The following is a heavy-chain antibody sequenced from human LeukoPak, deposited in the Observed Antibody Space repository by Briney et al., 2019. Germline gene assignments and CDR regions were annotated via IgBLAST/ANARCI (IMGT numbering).Heavy chain of an antibody. V-gene: IGHV4-39*07. CDR2: INHSGST. D-gene: IGHD6-6*01. J-gene: IGHJ4*02. Sequence: PLETLSLTCTVSGGSISSGGYYWSWIRQPPGKGLEWIGEINHSGSTNYNPSLKSRVTISVDTSKNQFSLKLSSVTAADTAVYYCARGVGNSSSAAGAYYFDYWGQGTLVTVSS. CDR3: ARGVGNSSSAAGAYYFDY. CDR1: GGSISSGGYY.